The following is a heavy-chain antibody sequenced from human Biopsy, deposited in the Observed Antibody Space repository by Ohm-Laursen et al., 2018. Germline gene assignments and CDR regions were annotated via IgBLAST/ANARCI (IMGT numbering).Heavy chain of an antibody. Sequence: SSVKVSCKASGGTFSNYAISWVQQAPGEGLEWMGGIIAVSGLVNYAPKFQGRVSITADKSTTTAYMELSNLKSEDTAVYYCATPFQYYDSWGGYPPFDHWGQGTLVTVSS. CDR3: ATPFQYYDSWGGYPPFDH. J-gene: IGHJ4*02. CDR1: GGTFSNYA. V-gene: IGHV1-69*17. CDR2: IIAVSGLV. D-gene: IGHD3-3*01.